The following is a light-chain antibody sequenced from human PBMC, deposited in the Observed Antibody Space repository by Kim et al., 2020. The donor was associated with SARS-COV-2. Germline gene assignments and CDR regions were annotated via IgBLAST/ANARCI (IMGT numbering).Light chain of an antibody. CDR2: EVS. V-gene: IGLV2-14*01. CDR1: SRDVGGYKY. CDR3: SSYTSSSTFV. Sequence: GQSITISCTGTSRDVGGYKYVSWYQQHPGKAPKLMIYEVSNRPSGVSNRFSGSKSGNTASLTISGLHAEDEADYHCSSYTSSSTFVFGTGTKVTVL. J-gene: IGLJ1*01.